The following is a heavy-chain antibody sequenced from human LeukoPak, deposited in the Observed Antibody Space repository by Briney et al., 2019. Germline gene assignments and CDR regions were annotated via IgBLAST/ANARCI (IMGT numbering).Heavy chain of an antibody. D-gene: IGHD2-2*01. Sequence: ASVKVSCKASGYTFTSYGISWVRQAPGQGLEWMGWINAGNGNTKYSQKFQGRVTITRDTSASTAYMELSSLRSEDTAVYYCARDGVYCSSTSCQTYYYGMDVWGQGTTVTVSS. J-gene: IGHJ6*02. CDR3: ARDGVYCSSTSCQTYYYGMDV. CDR1: GYTFTSYG. CDR2: INAGNGNT. V-gene: IGHV1-3*01.